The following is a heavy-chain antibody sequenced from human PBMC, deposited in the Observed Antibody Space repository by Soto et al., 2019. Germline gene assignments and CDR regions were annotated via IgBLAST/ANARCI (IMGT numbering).Heavy chain of an antibody. CDR2: INHSGST. Sequence: SETLSLTCAVYGGSFSGYYWSWIRQPPGKGLEWIGEINHSGSTNYNPSLKSRVTISVDTSKNQFSLKLSSVTAADTAVYYCARFGYYDSSGYYYDAFDIWGQGTMVTVS. CDR3: ARFGYYDSSGYYYDAFDI. J-gene: IGHJ3*02. V-gene: IGHV4-34*01. D-gene: IGHD3-22*01. CDR1: GGSFSGYY.